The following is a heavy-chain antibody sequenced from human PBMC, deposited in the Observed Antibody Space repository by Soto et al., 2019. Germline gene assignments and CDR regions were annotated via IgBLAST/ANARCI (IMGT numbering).Heavy chain of an antibody. D-gene: IGHD6-13*01. V-gene: IGHV4-59*01. CDR2: VYYTGTT. CDR3: ARVIAAAVIPGHYYGIDV. J-gene: IGHJ6*02. CDR1: GSSIDSYY. Sequence: SETLSLTCTVSGSSIDSYYWTWIRQPPGKGLEWIGYVYYTGTTTYSPSLKSRVTISVDTSMNQISLKLSSMTAADTAVYYCARVIAAAVIPGHYYGIDVWGQGTTDTGSS.